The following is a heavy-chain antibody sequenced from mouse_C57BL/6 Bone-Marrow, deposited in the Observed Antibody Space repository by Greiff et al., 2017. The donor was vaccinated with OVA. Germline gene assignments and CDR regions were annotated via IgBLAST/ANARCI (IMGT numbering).Heavy chain of an antibody. CDR1: GYTFTDYE. Sequence: VQLQQSGAELVRPGASVTLSCKASGYTFTDYEMHWAKQTPVHGLEWIGAIDPETGGPAYNQKFKGKAILTADKSSSTAYMELRSLTSEDSAVYYCTRRSNYVYWYFAVWGTGTTVTVSS. V-gene: IGHV1-15*01. D-gene: IGHD2-5*01. J-gene: IGHJ1*03. CDR2: IDPETGGP. CDR3: TRRSNYVYWYFAV.